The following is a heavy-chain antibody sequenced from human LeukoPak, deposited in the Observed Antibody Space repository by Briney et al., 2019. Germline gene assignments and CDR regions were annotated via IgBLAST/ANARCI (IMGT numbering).Heavy chain of an antibody. CDR1: GFTFSSYA. CDR2: ISGSGGST. CDR3: AKVVGLQWLVRANFDY. J-gene: IGHJ4*02. D-gene: IGHD6-19*01. V-gene: IGHV3-23*01. Sequence: GGSLTLSCAASGFTFSSYAMSWVRQAPGKGLEGVSTISGSGGSTYYADSVKGRFTICRDNSKNTLYLQMNSLRAEDTAVYYCAKVVGLQWLVRANFDYWGQGTLVTVSS.